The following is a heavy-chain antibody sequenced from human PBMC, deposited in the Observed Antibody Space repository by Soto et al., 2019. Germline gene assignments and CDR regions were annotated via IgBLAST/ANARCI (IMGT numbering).Heavy chain of an antibody. V-gene: IGHV1-69*13. J-gene: IGHJ3*02. CDR2: IIPIFGTA. CDR3: ADGGSVGATANDAFDI. CDR1: GGTFSSYA. D-gene: IGHD1-26*01. Sequence: SVEVSCKASGGTFSSYAISWVRQAPGQGLEWVGGIIPIFGTANTAHKFQGRVPITADESTSTAYMELSSLRSEDTAVYYCADGGSVGATANDAFDIWGQGTMVTVSS.